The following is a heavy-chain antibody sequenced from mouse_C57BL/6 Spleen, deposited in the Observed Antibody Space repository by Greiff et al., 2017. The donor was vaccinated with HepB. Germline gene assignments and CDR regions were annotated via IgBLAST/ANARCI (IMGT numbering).Heavy chain of an antibody. J-gene: IGHJ2*01. D-gene: IGHD2-1*01. CDR2: IDPSDSET. V-gene: IGHV1-52*01. CDR1: GYTFTSYW. Sequence: QVQLQQSGAELVRPGSSVKLSCKASGYTFTSYWMHWVKQRPIQGLEWIGNIDPSDSETHYNQKFKDKATLTVDKSSSTAYMQLSSLTSEDSAVYYCARGVYPSPDYFDYWGQGTTLTVSS. CDR3: ARGVYPSPDYFDY.